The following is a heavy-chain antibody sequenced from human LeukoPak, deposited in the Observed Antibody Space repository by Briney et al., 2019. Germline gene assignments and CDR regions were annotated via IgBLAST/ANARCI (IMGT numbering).Heavy chain of an antibody. Sequence: SQTLSLTCTVFGGSISSGDHYWCWVRQPPGKGLEWIGEINHSGSTNDNPSLKSRVTISVDTSKNQCSLKLSSVTAADTAVYYCASLGTGDRVYWGQGTLVTVSS. CDR3: ASLGTGDRVY. J-gene: IGHJ4*02. V-gene: IGHV4-30-4*01. D-gene: IGHD7-27*01. CDR2: INHSGST. CDR1: GGSISSGDHY.